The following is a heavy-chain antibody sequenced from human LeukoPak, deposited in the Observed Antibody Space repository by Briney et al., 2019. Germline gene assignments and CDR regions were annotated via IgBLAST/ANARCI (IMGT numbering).Heavy chain of an antibody. CDR2: IWYDGSNK. D-gene: IGHD6-19*01. CDR1: GFTFSSYG. Sequence: PGGSLRLSCAASGFTFSSYGMHWVRQAPGKGLEWVAVIWYDGSNKYYADSVKGRFTISRDNSKNTLYLQMNSLRAEDTAVYYCARGGRAVAGKYYFDYWGQGTLVTVSS. J-gene: IGHJ4*02. CDR3: ARGGRAVAGKYYFDY. V-gene: IGHV3-33*01.